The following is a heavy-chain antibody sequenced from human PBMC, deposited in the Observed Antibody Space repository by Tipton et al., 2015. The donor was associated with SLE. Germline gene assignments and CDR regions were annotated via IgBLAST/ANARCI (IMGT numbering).Heavy chain of an antibody. CDR1: GGSISSGGYY. D-gene: IGHD4-17*01. J-gene: IGHJ2*01. CDR2: INHSGST. Sequence: TLSLTCTVSGGSISSGGYYWSWIRQPPGKGLGWIGEINHSGSTNYNPSLKSRVTISVDTSKNQFSLKLSSVTAADTAVYYCARVQRLYGDYGRNAWYFDLWGRGTLVTVSS. V-gene: IGHV4-39*07. CDR3: ARVQRLYGDYGRNAWYFDL.